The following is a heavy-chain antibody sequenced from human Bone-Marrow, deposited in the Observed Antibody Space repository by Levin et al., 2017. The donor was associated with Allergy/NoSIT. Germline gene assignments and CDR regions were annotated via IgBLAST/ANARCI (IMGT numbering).Heavy chain of an antibody. V-gene: IGHV3-7*01. J-gene: IGHJ4*02. CDR2: ISPDGGER. Sequence: GGSLRLSCAASGFTFGTSWMNWVRQVPGQGLERVANISPDGGERYVDSVKGRFTISRDNAKNSLNLQMNSLRAEDSAVYYCASWSGHFNYWGQGTLVTVSS. CDR1: GFTFGTSW. D-gene: IGHD3-3*01. CDR3: ASWSGHFNY.